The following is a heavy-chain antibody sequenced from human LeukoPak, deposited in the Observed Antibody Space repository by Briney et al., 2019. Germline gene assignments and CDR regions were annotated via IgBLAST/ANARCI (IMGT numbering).Heavy chain of an antibody. D-gene: IGHD3-16*01. CDR3: ARSGDYGFDP. Sequence: SETLSLTCTVSGESISGFYWNWIRQPPGKGLEWLGYIYYSGSTNYNPSLKSRVTISVDTSKNQFSLKLSSVTAADTAVYYCARSGDYGFDPWGQGTLVTVSS. V-gene: IGHV4-59*08. J-gene: IGHJ5*02. CDR1: GESISGFY. CDR2: IYYSGST.